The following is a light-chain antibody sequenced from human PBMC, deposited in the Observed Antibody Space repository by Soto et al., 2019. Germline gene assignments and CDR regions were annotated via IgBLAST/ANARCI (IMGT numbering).Light chain of an antibody. CDR2: EVN. Sequence: QSALTQPPSASGSPGQAVTISCTGTSSDVGAHGYVSWYQQNPGKAPKLMLYEVNKRPSGVPDRFSGSKSGNTASLTVSGLQAEDAGNYYCSSYAGGNNWVFGGGTKVTVL. CDR3: SSYAGGNNWV. V-gene: IGLV2-8*01. CDR1: SSDVGAHGY. J-gene: IGLJ3*02.